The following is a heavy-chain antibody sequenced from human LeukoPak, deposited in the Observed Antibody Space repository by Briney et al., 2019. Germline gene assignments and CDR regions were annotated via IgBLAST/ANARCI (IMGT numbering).Heavy chain of an antibody. Sequence: SETLSLTCTVSGGSISSYYWNWIRQPPGKGLEWIGYIYYSGSTNYNPSLKSRVTISVDTSKNQFSLKLSSVTAADTAVYYCAREVSCSSTSCDYYYYYMDVWGKGTTVTVSS. CDR2: IYYSGST. D-gene: IGHD2-2*01. CDR3: AREVSCSSTSCDYYYYYMDV. V-gene: IGHV4-59*01. CDR1: GGSISSYY. J-gene: IGHJ6*03.